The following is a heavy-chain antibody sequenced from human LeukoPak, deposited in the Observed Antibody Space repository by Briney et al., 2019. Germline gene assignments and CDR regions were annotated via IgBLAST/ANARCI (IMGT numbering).Heavy chain of an antibody. Sequence: SETLSLTCAVYGGSFSGYYWSWIGKPPGKGREWMGEINHSGSTNYNPSLKSRVTISVDTSKNQFSLKLSSVTAADTAVYYCARGAPTWIQLSYYGMDVWGQGTTVTVSS. J-gene: IGHJ6*02. CDR2: INHSGST. CDR3: ARGAPTWIQLSYYGMDV. D-gene: IGHD5-18*01. CDR1: GGSFSGYY. V-gene: IGHV4-34*01.